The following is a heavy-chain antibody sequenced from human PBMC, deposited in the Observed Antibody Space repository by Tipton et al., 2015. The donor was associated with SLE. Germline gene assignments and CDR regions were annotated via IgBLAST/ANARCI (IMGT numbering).Heavy chain of an antibody. CDR3: AKDGIAVAGTFDY. V-gene: IGHV3-23*01. CDR1: GFTFSSYD. CDR2: ISGSGGST. D-gene: IGHD6-19*01. J-gene: IGHJ4*02. Sequence: SLRLSCAASGFTFSSYDMSWVRQAPGKGLEWVSAISGSGGSTYYADSVKGRFTISRDNSKNTLYLQMNSLRAEDTAVYYCAKDGIAVAGTFDYWGQGTLVTVSS.